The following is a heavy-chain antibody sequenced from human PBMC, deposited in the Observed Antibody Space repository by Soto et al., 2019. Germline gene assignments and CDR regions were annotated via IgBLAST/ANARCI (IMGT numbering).Heavy chain of an antibody. CDR1: GFTFSSYS. J-gene: IGHJ6*02. D-gene: IGHD2-2*01. Sequence: EVQLVESRGGLVKPGGSLRLSCAASGFTFSSYSMNWVRQAPGKGLEWVSSISSSSSYIYYADSVKGRFTISRDNAKNSLYLQMNSLRAEDTAVYYCARVGDIVVVPAAVDYYYGMDVWGQGTTVTVSS. V-gene: IGHV3-21*01. CDR2: ISSSSSYI. CDR3: ARVGDIVVVPAAVDYYYGMDV.